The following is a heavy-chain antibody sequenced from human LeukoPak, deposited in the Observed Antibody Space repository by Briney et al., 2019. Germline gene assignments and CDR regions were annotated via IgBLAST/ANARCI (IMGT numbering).Heavy chain of an antibody. J-gene: IGHJ6*03. CDR2: IWYDGSNK. CDR1: GFTFSSYG. Sequence: GGSLRLSCAASGFTFSSYGMHWVRQAPGKGLEWVAVIWYDGSNKYYADSVKGRFTISRDNYKNTLYQQMNSLRAEDTAVYYCAKDQSNYYYMDVWGKGTTVTVSS. CDR3: AKDQSNYYYMDV. V-gene: IGHV3-33*06.